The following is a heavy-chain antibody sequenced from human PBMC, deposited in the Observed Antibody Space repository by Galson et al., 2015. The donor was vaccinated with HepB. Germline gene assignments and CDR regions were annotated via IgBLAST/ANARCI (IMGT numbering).Heavy chain of an antibody. J-gene: IGHJ1*01. CDR3: ATSMGRGVTTESFQN. CDR1: GFTFGSYA. V-gene: IGHV3-23*01. CDR2: ISNSGYST. D-gene: IGHD3-10*01. Sequence: SLRLSCAASGFTFGSYAMSWVRQAPGKGLEWVSGISNSGYSTYYADSVKGRFTVSRDNSKNTLYLQMNSLRAEDTAEYYCATSMGRGVTTESFQNWGQGTLVIVSP.